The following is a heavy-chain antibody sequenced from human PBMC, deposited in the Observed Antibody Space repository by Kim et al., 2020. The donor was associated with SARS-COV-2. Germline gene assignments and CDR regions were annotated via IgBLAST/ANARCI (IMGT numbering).Heavy chain of an antibody. D-gene: IGHD3-10*01. CDR3: AKDRFLFTMVLAALDY. Sequence: GGSLRLSCAASGFTFSSYGMHWVRQAPGKGLEWVAVISYDGSNKYYADSVKGRFTISRDNSKNTLYLQMNSLRAEDTAVYYCAKDRFLFTMVLAALDYWGQGTLVTVSS. V-gene: IGHV3-30*18. CDR2: ISYDGSNK. CDR1: GFTFSSYG. J-gene: IGHJ4*02.